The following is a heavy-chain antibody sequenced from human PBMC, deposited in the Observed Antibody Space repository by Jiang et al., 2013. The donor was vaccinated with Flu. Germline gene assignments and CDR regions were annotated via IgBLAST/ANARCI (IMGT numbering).Heavy chain of an antibody. CDR3: ARAQYYYMDV. Sequence: NYNPSLRSRVTISVDTSKNQFSLRLSSVTAADTAVYYCARAQYYYMDVWGKGTTVTVS. J-gene: IGHJ6*03. V-gene: IGHV4-59*01.